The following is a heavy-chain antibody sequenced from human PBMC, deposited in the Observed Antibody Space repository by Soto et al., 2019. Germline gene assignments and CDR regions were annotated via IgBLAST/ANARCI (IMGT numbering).Heavy chain of an antibody. J-gene: IGHJ4*02. D-gene: IGHD2-21*02. CDR2: SSDRRTGNT. CDR3: TTWLTAHFDY. Sequence: PGGSLRLSCAASGFTFSSYTLNWVRRAPGKGLEWVATSSDRRTGNTHYSDSVRGRFTLSRDYSRNILFLQMDSLRADDTALYYCTTWLTAHFDYWGRGTQATVSS. V-gene: IGHV3-23*01. CDR1: GFTFSSYT.